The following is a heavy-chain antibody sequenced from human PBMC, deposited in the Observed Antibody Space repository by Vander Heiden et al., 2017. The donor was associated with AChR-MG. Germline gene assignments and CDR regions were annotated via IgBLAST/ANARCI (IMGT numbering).Heavy chain of an antibody. CDR3: ARRERGCIVLVV. Sequence: LPLQESGPGLVKPSETLSLTCTVSGGSISSSSYYWGWIRQPPGKELGWIGSIYYGETSYYNSSLKSRVTISVDTSKNQFSLKLSSVTAADTAVDYCARRERGCIVLVVWGQGTTVIVSS. D-gene: IGHD2-8*02. V-gene: IGHV4-39*01. CDR1: GGSISSSSYY. CDR2: IYYGETS. J-gene: IGHJ6*02.